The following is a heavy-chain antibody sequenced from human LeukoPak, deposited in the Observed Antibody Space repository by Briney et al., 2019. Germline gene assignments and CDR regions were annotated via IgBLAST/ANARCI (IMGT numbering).Heavy chain of an antibody. CDR3: VREREEWEQQQIFDY. Sequence: GGSLRLSCAASGFTFRTSRMSWVRQAPGKGLEWVAGIKEDGSVKYYVDSVKGRFTISRDNAENSLSLQMKSLRVEDTAVFYCVREREEWEQQQIFDYWGQGTLVTVSS. CDR2: IKEDGSVK. CDR1: GFTFRTSR. D-gene: IGHD1-26*01. J-gene: IGHJ4*02. V-gene: IGHV3-7*01.